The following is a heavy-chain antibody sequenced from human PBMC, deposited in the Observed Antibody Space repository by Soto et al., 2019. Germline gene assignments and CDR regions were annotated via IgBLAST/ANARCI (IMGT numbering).Heavy chain of an antibody. V-gene: IGHV4-34*01. CDR1: GGSFSGYY. D-gene: IGHD3-3*01. CDR2: INHSGST. CDR3: ARKAIFGVTYYYYYYMDV. J-gene: IGHJ6*03. Sequence: SETLSLTCAVYGGSFSGYYWSWIRQTPGKGLEWIGEINHSGSTNHNPSLKSRVTISLDTSKNQFSLKLSPVTAADTAVYYCARKAIFGVTYYYYYYMDVWGKGTTVTVSS.